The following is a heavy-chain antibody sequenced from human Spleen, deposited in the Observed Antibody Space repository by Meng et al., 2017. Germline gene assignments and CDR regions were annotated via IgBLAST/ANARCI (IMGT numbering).Heavy chain of an antibody. V-gene: IGHV3-21*01. J-gene: IGHJ6*02. CDR2: ISSGGNYI. CDR3: ARDFAAGSDYGMDV. CDR1: GFTFSSYA. D-gene: IGHD1-1*01. Sequence: GESLKISCAASGFTFSSYAMSWVRQAPGKGLEWVSCISSGGNYIYYADSVKGRFTISRENAKNSLYLQMNSLRAGDTAVYYCARDFAAGSDYGMDVWGQGTTVTVSS.